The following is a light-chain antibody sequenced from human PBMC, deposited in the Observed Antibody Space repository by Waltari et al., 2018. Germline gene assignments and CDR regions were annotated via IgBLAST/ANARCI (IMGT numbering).Light chain of an antibody. CDR3: SSYSTSITPYV. CDR2: DVS. J-gene: IGLJ1*01. CDR1: SSYVGGYNH. V-gene: IGLV2-14*03. Sequence: QSALAQPASVSGSPGQSIHISCTGTSSYVGGYNHVSWYQQHPGKAPKLMSYDVSSRPSGVYIRFFGSKSGNTASLASSGLQAEDEDVYFCSSYSTSITPYVFGTGTKVTVL.